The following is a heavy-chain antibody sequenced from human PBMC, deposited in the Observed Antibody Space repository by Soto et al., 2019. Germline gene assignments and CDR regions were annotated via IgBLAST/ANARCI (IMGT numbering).Heavy chain of an antibody. D-gene: IGHD6-19*01. V-gene: IGHV1-2*02. CDR3: ARPPGYISAWYYFDV. Sequence: SVKDSFKASGYTFINYYMHWFRQAPGRGGEGMGRISPKSGCTNYAQKFQGRVSMTWDTSLKTAYMELSSLMTEEKAVYYCARPPGYISAWYYFDVWGQGTTVTVSS. CDR2: ISPKSGCT. CDR1: GYTFINYY. J-gene: IGHJ4*01.